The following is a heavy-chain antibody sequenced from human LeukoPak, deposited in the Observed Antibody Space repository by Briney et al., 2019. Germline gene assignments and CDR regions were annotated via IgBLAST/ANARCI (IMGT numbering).Heavy chain of an antibody. V-gene: IGHV4-34*01. CDR1: GGSFSGYY. D-gene: IGHD6-6*01. CDR2: INHSGST. J-gene: IGHJ3*02. CDR3: AGLAARPTFDI. Sequence: PSETLSLTCAVYGGSFSGYYWSWIRQPPGKGLEWIGEINHSGSTNYSPSLKSRVTISVDTSKNQFSLKLSSVTAADTAVYYCAGLAARPTFDIWGQGTMVTVSS.